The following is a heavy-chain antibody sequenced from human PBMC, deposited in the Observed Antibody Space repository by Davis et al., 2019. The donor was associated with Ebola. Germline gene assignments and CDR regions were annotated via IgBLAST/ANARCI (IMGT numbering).Heavy chain of an antibody. J-gene: IGHJ4*02. V-gene: IGHV4-31*03. CDR2: IYYSGST. D-gene: IGHD3-3*01. CDR3: ARFRKRYYDFWSGMDPLDY. Sequence: MPSETLSLTCTVSGGSISSGYYYWSWIRQRPGKGLEWIGYIYYSGSTYYNPSLKSRVTISVDTSVDTSKNQFSLKLSSVTAADTAVYYCARFRKRYYDFWSGMDPLDYWGQGTLVTVSS. CDR1: GGSISSGYYY.